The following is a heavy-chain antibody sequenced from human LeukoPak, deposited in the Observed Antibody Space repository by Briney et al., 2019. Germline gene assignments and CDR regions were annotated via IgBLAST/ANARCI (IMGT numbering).Heavy chain of an antibody. CDR3: ASPPRATTVVTPHYGG. J-gene: IGHJ3*01. V-gene: IGHV4-39*01. D-gene: IGHD4-23*01. CDR2: IYYSGST. Sequence: PSESLSLTCTVSGGSISSSSYYWGWIRQPPGKGLEWIGSIYYSGSTYYNPSLKSRVTISVDTSKNQFSLKLSSVTAADTAVYYCASPPRATTVVTPHYGGCGQGTMVTVSS. CDR1: GGSISSSSYY.